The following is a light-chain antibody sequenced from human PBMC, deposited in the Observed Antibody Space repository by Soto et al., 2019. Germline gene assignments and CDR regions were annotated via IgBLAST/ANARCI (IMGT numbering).Light chain of an antibody. CDR3: EQYCSPPT. J-gene: IGKJ1*01. CDR2: KAS. Sequence: VPMTLSPASLSASVGDRVTITCRASQSISSWLAWYQQKPGKAPKLMIYKASTLETGVPSRFSGSGSGTDFTLTISRLEPEDFAVYYGEQYCSPPTFAQGTKLDI. V-gene: IGKV1-5*03. CDR1: QSISSW.